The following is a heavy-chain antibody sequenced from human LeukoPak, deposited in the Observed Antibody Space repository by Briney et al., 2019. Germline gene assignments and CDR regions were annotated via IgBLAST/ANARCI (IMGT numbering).Heavy chain of an antibody. Sequence: PGGSLRLSCVASGFTFSDYTMNWVRQAPGKGLEWISYIDISSSSTYYADSVKGRFTISRDNAINSLYLQMSSLRAEDTALYYCARGPPLFDPWGQGTLVTVSS. V-gene: IGHV3-48*04. CDR2: IDISSSST. CDR3: ARGPPLFDP. J-gene: IGHJ5*02. CDR1: GFTFSDYT.